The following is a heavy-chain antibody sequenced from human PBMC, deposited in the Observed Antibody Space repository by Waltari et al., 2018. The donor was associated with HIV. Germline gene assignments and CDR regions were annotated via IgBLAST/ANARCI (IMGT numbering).Heavy chain of an antibody. J-gene: IGHJ4*02. CDR1: GYPFLTYH. D-gene: IGHD3-16*02. V-gene: IGHV1-18*01. CDR3: TRGNIWGSYRYFDY. Sequence: RLFQSDHALRKPGASVTISSRTSGYPFLTYHLPCVRQSLGQGLDWVGGNTRATAKTNYPREAQGRVTLTTDASAATAYLELRDLRPDDTAMYFCTRGNIWGSYRYFDYWGPGTLITVS. CDR2: NTRATAKT.